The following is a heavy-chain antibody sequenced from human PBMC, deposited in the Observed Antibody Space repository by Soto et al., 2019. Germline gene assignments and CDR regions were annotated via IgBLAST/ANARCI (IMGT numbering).Heavy chain of an antibody. V-gene: IGHV3-66*01. CDR1: GFSVSSNY. CDR2: IYAGGNT. Sequence: GGSLRLSCAASGFSVSSNYMSWVRQAPGKGLEWVSVIYAGGNTHYADSVEGRFTISRDNSNNMLYLQMNSLRAEDTAVFYCVREKVTMIVGFYYFDYWGQGTRVTVSS. CDR3: VREKVTMIVGFYYFDY. D-gene: IGHD3-22*01. J-gene: IGHJ4*02.